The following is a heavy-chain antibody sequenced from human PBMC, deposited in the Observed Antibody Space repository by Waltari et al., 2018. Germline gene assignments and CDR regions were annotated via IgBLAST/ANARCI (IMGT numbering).Heavy chain of an antibody. J-gene: IGHJ6*03. Sequence: QLQLQESGPGLVKPSETLSLTCTVSGGSLSSSSSFWAWIRQPPGKGLEWSGSIYYSGSTYYTLSLKSRVTISVDRSTNQVSLKLTSVTAADTAVYFCAREVPRNGYIGLIYYYMDVWGKGTTVTVSS. V-gene: IGHV4-39*01. CDR3: AREVPRNGYIGLIYYYMDV. CDR1: GGSLSSSSSF. D-gene: IGHD5-12*01. CDR2: IYYSGST.